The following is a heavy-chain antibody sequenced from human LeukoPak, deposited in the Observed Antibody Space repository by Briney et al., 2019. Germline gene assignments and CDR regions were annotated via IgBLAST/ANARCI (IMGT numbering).Heavy chain of an antibody. CDR2: ISGSGGST. V-gene: IGHV3-23*01. D-gene: IGHD5-18*01. CDR1: GFTFSSYA. Sequence: PGGSLRLSCAASGFTFSSYAMSWVRQAPGKGLEWVSAISGSGGSTYYADSVKGRFTISRDNSKNTLYLQTNSLRAEDTAVYYCAKVGVQEDTAMDFDYWGQGTLVTVSS. CDR3: AKVGVQEDTAMDFDY. J-gene: IGHJ4*02.